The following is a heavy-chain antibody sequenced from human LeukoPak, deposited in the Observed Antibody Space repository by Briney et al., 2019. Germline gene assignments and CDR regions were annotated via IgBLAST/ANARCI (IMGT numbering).Heavy chain of an antibody. D-gene: IGHD6-13*01. CDR3: AAVDSYSWSRSFDL. Sequence: GGSLRLSCAVSGFTVSRNYMSWVRQAPGKGLEWVSVIYSGGSTDYADSVKVRFTISRDNSKNTVYLQMNSLRPEDTAVYYCAAVDSYSWSRSFDLWGRGTLVTVSS. CDR1: GFTVSRNY. CDR2: IYSGGST. J-gene: IGHJ2*01. V-gene: IGHV3-53*01.